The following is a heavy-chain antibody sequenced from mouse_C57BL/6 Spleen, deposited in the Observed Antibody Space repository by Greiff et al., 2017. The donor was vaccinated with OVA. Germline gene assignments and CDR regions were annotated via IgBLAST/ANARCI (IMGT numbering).Heavy chain of an antibody. Sequence: QVQLKQPGAELVKPGASVKLSCKASGYTFTSYWMHWVKQRPGQGLEWIGMIHPNSGSTNYNEKFKSKATLTVDKSSSTAYMQLSSLTSEDSAVYYCARNGYDEAAYWGQGTLVTVSA. D-gene: IGHD2-2*01. V-gene: IGHV1-64*01. CDR1: GYTFTSYW. CDR2: IHPNSGST. J-gene: IGHJ3*01. CDR3: ARNGYDEAAY.